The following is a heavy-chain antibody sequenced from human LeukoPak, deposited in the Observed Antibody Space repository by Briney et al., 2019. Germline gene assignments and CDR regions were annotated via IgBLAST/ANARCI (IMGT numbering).Heavy chain of an antibody. CDR1: GGSISSYY. V-gene: IGHV4-59*01. J-gene: IGHJ5*02. CDR2: IYYSGST. Sequence: SETLSLTCTVSGGSISSYYWSWIRQPPGKGLEWIGYIYYSGSTNYNPSPKSRVTISVDTSKNQFSLKLSSVTAADTAVYYCARSRFGELLANTWGQGTLVTVSS. CDR3: ARSRFGELLANT. D-gene: IGHD3-10*01.